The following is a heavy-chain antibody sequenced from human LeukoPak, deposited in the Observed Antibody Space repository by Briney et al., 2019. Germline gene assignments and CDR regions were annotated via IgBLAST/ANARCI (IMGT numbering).Heavy chain of an antibody. Sequence: SSETLPLTCTVSGGSISSSSYYWGWIRQPPGKGLEWIGSIYYSGSTYYNPSLKSRVTISVDTSKNQFSLKLSSVTAADTAVYYCARDWSAVAGIGGILDYWGQGTLVTVSS. CDR2: IYYSGST. V-gene: IGHV4-39*07. CDR1: GGSISSSSYY. D-gene: IGHD6-19*01. J-gene: IGHJ4*02. CDR3: ARDWSAVAGIGGILDY.